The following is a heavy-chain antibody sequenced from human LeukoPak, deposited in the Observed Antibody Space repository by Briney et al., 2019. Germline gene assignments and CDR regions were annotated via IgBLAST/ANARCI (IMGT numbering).Heavy chain of an antibody. CDR3: AGTWIRVGAFDI. CDR2: ISTDGSST. J-gene: IGHJ3*02. V-gene: IGHV3-74*01. Sequence: GGSLRLSCAASGFTFSRYWIHWVRQAPGKGPVWVSVISTDGSSTRYADSVKGRFTISRDNAKNSLYLQMNSLRAEDTAVYYCAGTWIRVGAFDIWGQGTMVTVSS. D-gene: IGHD5-18*01. CDR1: GFTFSRYW.